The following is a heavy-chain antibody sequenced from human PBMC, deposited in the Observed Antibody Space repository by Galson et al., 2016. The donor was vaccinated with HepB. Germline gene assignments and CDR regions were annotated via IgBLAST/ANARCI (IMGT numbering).Heavy chain of an antibody. CDR3: AKAGTLIVVIITGPFFDY. Sequence: SLRLSCAASGFTFSSYAMSWVRQAPGKGLEWVSAISGSGDSTYYADSVKGRFTISRDNSKNTLYLQMNSLRAEDTAVYYCAKAGTLIVVIITGPFFDYWGQGTLVTVSS. CDR2: ISGSGDST. CDR1: GFTFSSYA. J-gene: IGHJ4*02. V-gene: IGHV3-23*01. D-gene: IGHD3-22*01.